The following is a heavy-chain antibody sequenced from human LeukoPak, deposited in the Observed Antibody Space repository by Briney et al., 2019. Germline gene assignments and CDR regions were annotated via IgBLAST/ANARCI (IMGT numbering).Heavy chain of an antibody. V-gene: IGHV4-59*01. CDR1: GGSISSYY. J-gene: IGHJ4*02. Sequence: PSETLSLTCTVSGGSISSYYWSWIRQPPGKGLEWIGYIYYSGSTNYNPFLKSRVTISVDTSKNQFSLKLSSVTAADTAVYYCARVDDSSGLPFDYWGQGTLVTVSS. D-gene: IGHD3-22*01. CDR2: IYYSGST. CDR3: ARVDDSSGLPFDY.